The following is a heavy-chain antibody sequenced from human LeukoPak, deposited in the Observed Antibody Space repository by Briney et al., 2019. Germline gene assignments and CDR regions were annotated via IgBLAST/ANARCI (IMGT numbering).Heavy chain of an antibody. D-gene: IGHD1-1*01. Sequence: GESLKISCKGSGYSFTSYWIGWVRQMPGKGLEWMGIIYPGDSDTRYSPSFQGQVTISADKSISTAYLQWSSLKASDTAMYYCARTTLTRGTTGTDGHWFDPWGQGTLVTVSS. V-gene: IGHV5-51*01. CDR1: GYSFTSYW. CDR2: IYPGDSDT. J-gene: IGHJ5*02. CDR3: ARTTLTRGTTGTDGHWFDP.